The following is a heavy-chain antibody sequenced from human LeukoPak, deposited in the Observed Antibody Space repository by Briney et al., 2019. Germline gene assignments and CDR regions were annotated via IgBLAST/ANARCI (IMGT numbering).Heavy chain of an antibody. CDR3: ARDGSLPDY. Sequence: GGSLRLSCAASEFTFRNHWMHWVRQAPGKGLVWVSYINADGSTTTYADHVKGRFTISRDNAKNTLYLQMNSPRVEDTAVYYCARDGSLPDYWGQGTLVTVSS. CDR2: INADGSTT. V-gene: IGHV3-74*01. J-gene: IGHJ4*02. CDR1: EFTFRNHW.